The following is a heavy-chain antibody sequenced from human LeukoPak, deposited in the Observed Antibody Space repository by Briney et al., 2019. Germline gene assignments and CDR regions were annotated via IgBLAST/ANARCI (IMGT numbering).Heavy chain of an antibody. Sequence: ASVKVSCKASGYTFTIYDINWVRQATGQGLEWRGWMNPNSGNTGYAQKCQGRVTMTMNTSISTAYMELSSMRCEDTAVYYCARDYRSGPFDYWGQGTLVTVSS. D-gene: IGHD3-10*01. J-gene: IGHJ4*02. V-gene: IGHV1-8*01. CDR1: GYTFTIYD. CDR2: MNPNSGNT. CDR3: ARDYRSGPFDY.